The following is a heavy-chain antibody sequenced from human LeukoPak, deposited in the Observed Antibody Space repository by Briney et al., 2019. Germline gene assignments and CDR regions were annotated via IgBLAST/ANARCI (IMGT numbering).Heavy chain of an antibody. Sequence: VASVTVSFKASGYTFTDYYMHWVRQAPGQGLEWMGWIDTRSGGTSFARKFQGRVTMTRHTSISTAYMESRRLKSDETAVYYCTSSEYTSTDWGGERTLVTVSS. J-gene: IGHJ4*02. V-gene: IGHV1-2*02. CDR3: TSSEYTSTDW. CDR2: IDTRSGGT. CDR1: GYTFTDYY. D-gene: IGHD6-6*01.